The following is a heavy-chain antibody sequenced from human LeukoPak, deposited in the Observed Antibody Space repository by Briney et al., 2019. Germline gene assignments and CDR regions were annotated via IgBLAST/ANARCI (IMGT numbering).Heavy chain of an antibody. CDR3: ARVRSSALPAYYDFWSGYYPDFDY. D-gene: IGHD3-3*01. Sequence: SVKVSCKASGYTFTSYGISWVRQAPGQGLEWMGWISAYNGNTNYAQKLQGRVTMTTDTSTSTAYMELRSLRSDDTAVYYCARVRSSALPAYYDFWSGYYPDFDYWGQGTLVTVSS. V-gene: IGHV1-18*01. CDR2: ISAYNGNT. CDR1: GYTFTSYG. J-gene: IGHJ4*02.